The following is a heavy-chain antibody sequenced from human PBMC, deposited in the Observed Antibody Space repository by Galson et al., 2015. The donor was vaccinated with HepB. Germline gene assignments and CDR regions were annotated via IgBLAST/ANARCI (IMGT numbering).Heavy chain of an antibody. V-gene: IGHV3-11*04. CDR3: ARDRHDFWSGYYFDY. D-gene: IGHD3-3*01. CDR2: ISSSGGTI. Sequence: SLRLSCAASALTFSDYYMSWIRQAPGKGLEWVSYISSSGGTIYYADSVKGRFTISRDNAKNSLYLQMNSLRAEDTAVYYCARDRHDFWSGYYFDYWGQGTLVTVSS. CDR1: ALTFSDYY. J-gene: IGHJ4*02.